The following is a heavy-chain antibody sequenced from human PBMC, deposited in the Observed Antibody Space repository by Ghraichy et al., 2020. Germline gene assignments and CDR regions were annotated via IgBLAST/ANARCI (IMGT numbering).Heavy chain of an antibody. D-gene: IGHD6-13*01. CDR1: GGSFSGYY. CDR2: INHSGST. CDR3: ARGMYSSSWYPLRYFDL. J-gene: IGHJ2*01. Sequence: SETLSLTCAVYGGSFSGYYWSWIRQPPGKGLEWIGEINHSGSTNYNPSLKSRVTISVDTSKNQFSLKLSSVTAADTAVYYCARGMYSSSWYPLRYFDLWGRGTLVTVSS. V-gene: IGHV4-34*01.